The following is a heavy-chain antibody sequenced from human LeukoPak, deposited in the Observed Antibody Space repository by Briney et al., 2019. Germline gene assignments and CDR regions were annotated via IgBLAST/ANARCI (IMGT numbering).Heavy chain of an antibody. J-gene: IGHJ4*02. D-gene: IGHD3-10*02. Sequence: SETLSLTCTVSGASISSGGYYWSWVRQHPGKGLEWIGYIYHSGSTHYNPSLNSRGTISPDTSKNQFSLKLSSVTAADTATYYCPKSNQPLDCLGGYSFHFDSWGRGTLVTVSP. CDR1: GASISSGGYY. CDR3: PKSNQPLDCLGGYSFHFDS. CDR2: IYHSGST. V-gene: IGHV4-31*03.